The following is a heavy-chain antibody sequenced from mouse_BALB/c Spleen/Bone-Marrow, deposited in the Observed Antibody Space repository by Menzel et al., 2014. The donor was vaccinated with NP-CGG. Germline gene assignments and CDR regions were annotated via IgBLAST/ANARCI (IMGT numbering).Heavy chain of an antibody. CDR1: GYTFTSYW. CDR2: IYPGDGDT. J-gene: IGHJ1*01. CDR3: ARSRGWYFDV. Sequence: VQLQQSGAELARPGASVKLSCKASGYTFTSYWMQWIKQRPGQGLEWIGAIYPGDGDTTYTQKFKGKATLTADKSSNTAYMQLSSLASEDSAVYYCARSRGWYFDVWGAGTTVTVSS. V-gene: IGHV1-87*01.